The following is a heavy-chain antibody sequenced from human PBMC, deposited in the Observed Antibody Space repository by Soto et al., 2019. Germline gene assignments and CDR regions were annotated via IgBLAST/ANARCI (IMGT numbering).Heavy chain of an antibody. CDR3: AKNGQPPYYYYGMDV. CDR1: GYTFSRYG. CDR2: VSGYNGDT. D-gene: IGHD2-8*01. V-gene: IGHV1-18*01. J-gene: IGHJ6*02. Sequence: ASVKVSCKASGYTFSRYGISWVRQAPGQGLEWMGWVSGYNGDTKYAQKVQGRVTMTIDTSTYTAYMELRSLTSDDTAKYYCAKNGQPPYYYYGMDVWGQGTTITVS.